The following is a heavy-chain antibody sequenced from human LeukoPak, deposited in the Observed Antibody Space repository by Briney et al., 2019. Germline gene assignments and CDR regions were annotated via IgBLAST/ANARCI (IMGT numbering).Heavy chain of an antibody. D-gene: IGHD3-22*01. V-gene: IGHV4-39*07. CDR1: GGSISSSSYY. CDR2: IYYSGST. Sequence: SETLSLTCTVSGGSISSSSYYWGWIRQPRGKGLEWIGSIYYSGSTYYNPSLKSRVTISVDTSKNQFSLKLSSVTAADTAVYYCARGGWNKFDYWGQGTLVTVSS. CDR3: ARGGWNKFDY. J-gene: IGHJ4*02.